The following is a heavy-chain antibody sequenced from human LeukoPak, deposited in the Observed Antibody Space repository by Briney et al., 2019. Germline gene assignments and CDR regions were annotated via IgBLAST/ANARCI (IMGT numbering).Heavy chain of an antibody. Sequence: GGSLRLSCAASGFTVSSNYMSWVRQAPGKGLEWVSVIYSDGSTYYADSVKGRFTISRDSAENSLYLQMNSLRAEDTAVYYCTREAERGDSSSYYGYYFDYWGQGALVTVSS. D-gene: IGHD3-22*01. CDR2: IYSDGST. J-gene: IGHJ4*02. CDR3: TREAERGDSSSYYGYYFDY. CDR1: GFTVSSNY. V-gene: IGHV3-53*01.